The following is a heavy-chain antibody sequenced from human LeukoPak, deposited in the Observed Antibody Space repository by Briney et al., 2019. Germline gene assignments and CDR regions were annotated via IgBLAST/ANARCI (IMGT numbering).Heavy chain of an antibody. Sequence: ASVKVSCKASGFTFSSYAFSWVRQAPGEGLEWMGWISAYTGNSKYAQKIQGRVTMTTDTSTSTAYMELRSLRSDDTAVYYCARGKKDYYDYDSWGQGTLVTVSS. V-gene: IGHV1-18*01. CDR3: ARGKKDYYDYDS. CDR2: ISAYTGNS. J-gene: IGHJ4*02. CDR1: GFTFSSYA. D-gene: IGHD3-22*01.